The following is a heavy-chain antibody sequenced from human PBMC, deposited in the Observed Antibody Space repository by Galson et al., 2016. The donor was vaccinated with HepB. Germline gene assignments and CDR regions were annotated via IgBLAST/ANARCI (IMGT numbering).Heavy chain of an antibody. CDR3: AREFNRHTVTTFYYYGMDV. CDR2: IKPHSGGT. J-gene: IGHJ6*02. V-gene: IGHV1-2*02. D-gene: IGHD4-17*01. CDR1: GYSFTGYF. Sequence: SVKVSCKASGYSFTGYFIHWVRQAPGRGLEWMGLIKPHSGGTKYAQKFQGRVTLTRDTSTSTVYMELTSLRSDDTAVYFCAREFNRHTVTTFYYYGMDVWGQGTTVTVSS.